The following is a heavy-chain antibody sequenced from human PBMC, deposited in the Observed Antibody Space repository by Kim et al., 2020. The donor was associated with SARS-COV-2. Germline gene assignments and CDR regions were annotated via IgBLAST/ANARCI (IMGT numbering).Heavy chain of an antibody. CDR3: ASLYFDWLLSAAFDI. D-gene: IGHD3-9*01. V-gene: IGHV4-59*01. Sequence: SLKSTVTISVDTSKTQFSLKLSSVTAANTAVYYCASLYFDWLLSAAFDIWGQGTMVTVSS. J-gene: IGHJ3*02.